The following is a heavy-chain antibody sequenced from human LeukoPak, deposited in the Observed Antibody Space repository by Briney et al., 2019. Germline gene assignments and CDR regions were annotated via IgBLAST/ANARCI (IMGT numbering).Heavy chain of an antibody. J-gene: IGHJ3*01. Sequence: PGGSLRLSCTASGFTFSNYGMHWVRQVPGKGLEWVAAIWFDGIRKYYADSVKGRLTISRDNSKNTLYLQMNSLRAEDTAVYYCARDLEDSSPFGAFVWGQGTMVTASS. CDR1: GFTFSNYG. CDR2: IWFDGIRK. CDR3: ARDLEDSSPFGAFV. D-gene: IGHD3-22*01. V-gene: IGHV3-33*01.